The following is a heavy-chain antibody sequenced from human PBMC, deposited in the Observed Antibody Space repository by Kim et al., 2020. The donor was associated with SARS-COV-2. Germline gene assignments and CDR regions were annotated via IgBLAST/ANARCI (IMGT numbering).Heavy chain of an antibody. D-gene: IGHD3-10*01. CDR2: T. V-gene: IGHV4-39*01. CDR3: ASSYYCGPFAP. Sequence: TYYTPSLKSRVTISVDTSKSQFSLTLSSVTAADAAVYSCASSYYCGPFAPWGQGTLVTVSS. J-gene: IGHJ5*02.